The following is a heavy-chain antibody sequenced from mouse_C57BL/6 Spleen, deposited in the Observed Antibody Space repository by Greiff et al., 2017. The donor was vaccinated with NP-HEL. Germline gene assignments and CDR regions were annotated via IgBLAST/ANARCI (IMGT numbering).Heavy chain of an antibody. CDR1: GYTFTSYG. CDR2: IYIGNGYT. CDR3: ARNYYDYDEGFAY. J-gene: IGHJ3*01. V-gene: IGHV1-58*01. Sequence: EVQLQQSGAELVRPGSSVKMSCKTSGYTFTSYGINWVKQRPGQGLEWIGYIYIGNGYTKYNEKFKGKATLTSDTSTSTAYMQLSSLTSEDSAIYFCARNYYDYDEGFAYWGQGTLVTVSA. D-gene: IGHD2-4*01.